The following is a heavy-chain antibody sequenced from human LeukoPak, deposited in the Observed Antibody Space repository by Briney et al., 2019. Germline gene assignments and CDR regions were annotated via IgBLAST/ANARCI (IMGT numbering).Heavy chain of an antibody. D-gene: IGHD7-27*01. CDR1: GFTFSSYS. V-gene: IGHV3-21*01. J-gene: IGHJ4*02. Sequence: GGSLRLSCAASGFTFSSYSMNWVRQAPGKGLEWVSSITSSSLYIYYADSVRGRFTISRDNAKNSLYLQMNGLRAEDTAVYYCAKRGTSHTDGYWGQGTLVTVSS. CDR2: ITSSSLYI. CDR3: AKRGTSHTDGY.